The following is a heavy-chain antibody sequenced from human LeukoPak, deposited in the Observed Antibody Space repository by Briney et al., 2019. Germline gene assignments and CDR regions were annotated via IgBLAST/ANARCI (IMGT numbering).Heavy chain of an antibody. CDR3: ARDPYNGNYGDSYYYYMDV. CDR1: GFTFSSYS. V-gene: IGHV3-21*01. CDR2: ITTSSTYT. Sequence: GGSLRLSCAASGFTFSSYSMNWVRQAPGKGLERVSSITTSSTYTFYADSVKGRFTISRDNAKNSLYLQMNSLRAEDTAIYYCARDPYNGNYGDSYYYYMDVWGKGTTVTISS. D-gene: IGHD1-26*01. J-gene: IGHJ6*03.